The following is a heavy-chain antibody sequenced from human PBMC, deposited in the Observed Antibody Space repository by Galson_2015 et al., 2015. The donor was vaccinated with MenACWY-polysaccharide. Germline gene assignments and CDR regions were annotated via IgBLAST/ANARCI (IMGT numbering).Heavy chain of an antibody. CDR3: ARALRGITVDD. CDR2: IWYDGSKE. Sequence: SLRLSCAASGFTFNNHGMHWVRQAPVKGLEWVALIWYDGSKEYYAGAVKGRFTISKDNSKNTVYLQMNSLRAEDTAVYYCARALRGITVDDWGQGTLVAVSS. V-gene: IGHV3-33*01. CDR1: GFTFNNHG. J-gene: IGHJ4*02. D-gene: IGHD3-10*01.